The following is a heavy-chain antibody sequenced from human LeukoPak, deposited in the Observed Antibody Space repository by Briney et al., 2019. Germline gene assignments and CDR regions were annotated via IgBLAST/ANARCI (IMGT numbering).Heavy chain of an antibody. CDR2: IAYDGGNK. Sequence: GRSLRLSCAASGFTISSYAIHWVRQAPGKGLEWVAVIAYDGGNKYYADSVKGRFTISRDNSKNTLFLQMNSLRAEDTAVYYCARDSSPWYYYDRSGSNGFDPWGQGTLVTVSS. CDR1: GFTISSYA. CDR3: ARDSSPWYYYDRSGSNGFDP. V-gene: IGHV3-30-3*01. J-gene: IGHJ5*02. D-gene: IGHD3-22*01.